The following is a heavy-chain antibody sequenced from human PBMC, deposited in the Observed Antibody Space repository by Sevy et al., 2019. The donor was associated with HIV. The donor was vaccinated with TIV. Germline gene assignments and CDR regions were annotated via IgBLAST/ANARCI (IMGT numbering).Heavy chain of an antibody. V-gene: IGHV3-21*05. CDR3: VRRGVDAYNVYFDL. CDR2: ISTGTDHI. D-gene: IGHD3-10*01. J-gene: IGHJ4*02. Sequence: GGSLRLSCAASGFTFSYFSMHWVRQAPGKGLEWLSYISTGTDHIYYADSAKGRFTISRDDAKNSVYLEMKSLRDQDTALYYCVRRGVDAYNVYFDLWGQGTLVTVSS. CDR1: GFTFSYFS.